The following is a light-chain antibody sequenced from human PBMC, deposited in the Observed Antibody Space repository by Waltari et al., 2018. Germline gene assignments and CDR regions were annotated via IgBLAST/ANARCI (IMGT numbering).Light chain of an antibody. CDR1: QDIHRY. V-gene: IGKV1-5*03. CDR3: QQYHGDWTT. Sequence: IQLTQTPSTLSASAGDRVTITCRASQDIHRYLAWYQHKSGKAPRVLIYLASTLEIGVPSRFSGSGSGTQFTLTIRNLQPEDFATYFCQQYHGDWTTFGQGTRL. CDR2: LAS. J-gene: IGKJ5*01.